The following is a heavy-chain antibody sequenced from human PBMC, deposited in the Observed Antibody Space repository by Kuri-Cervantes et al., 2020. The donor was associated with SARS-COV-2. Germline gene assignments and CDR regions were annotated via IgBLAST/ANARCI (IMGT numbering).Heavy chain of an antibody. CDR3: ARRAGATGY. CDR1: GFTFSNYG. Sequence: GESLKISCAASGFTFSNYGVTWVRQAPGRGLEWVSAISGYGGSTLYADSVKGRFTISRDNSKNTLYLQMNSLRAEDTAVYYCARRAGATGYWGQGTLVTVSS. CDR2: ISGYGGST. J-gene: IGHJ4*02. D-gene: IGHD1-26*01. V-gene: IGHV3-23*01.